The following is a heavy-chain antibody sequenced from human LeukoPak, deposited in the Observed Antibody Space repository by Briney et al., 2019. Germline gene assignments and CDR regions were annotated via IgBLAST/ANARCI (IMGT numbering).Heavy chain of an antibody. V-gene: IGHV1-69*05. CDR2: IIPIFGTA. J-gene: IGHJ6*03. Sequence: SVKVSCKASGYTFTSYGISWVRQAPGQGLEWMGGIIPIFGTANYAQKFQGRVTITTDESTSTAYMELSSLRSEDTAVYYCARDETPADYYYYMDVWGKGTTVTVSS. CDR3: ARDETPADYYYYMDV. D-gene: IGHD2-15*01. CDR1: GYTFTSYG.